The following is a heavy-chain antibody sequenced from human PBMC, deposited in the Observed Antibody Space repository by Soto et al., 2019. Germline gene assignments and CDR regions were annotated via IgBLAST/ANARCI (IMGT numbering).Heavy chain of an antibody. J-gene: IGHJ4*02. CDR1: GSTFSSYA. V-gene: IGHV1-69*01. Sequence: QVQLVQSGAEVKKPGSSVTVSCKASGSTFSSYAISWVRQAPGQGLEWMGGIIPIFGTANYAHKFQGRVTITAGESTSTAYMEPRSLRSEDTGVYYCASVPYCSSPSCSDFDYWGQGTLVTVSS. D-gene: IGHD2-2*01. CDR3: ASVPYCSSPSCSDFDY. CDR2: IIPIFGTA.